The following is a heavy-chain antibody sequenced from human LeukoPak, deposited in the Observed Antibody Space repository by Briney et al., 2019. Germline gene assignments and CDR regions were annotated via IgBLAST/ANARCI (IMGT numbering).Heavy chain of an antibody. CDR3: AKGLEGYCSGGSCYSGEY. Sequence: GGSLRLSCAASGFTFSSYAMSWVRQAPGKGLEWVSAISGSGGSTYYADSVKGRFTISRDNSKNTLYLQMNSLRAEDTAVYYCAKGLEGYCSGGSCYSGEYWGQGTLVTVSS. J-gene: IGHJ4*02. V-gene: IGHV3-23*01. CDR1: GFTFSSYA. D-gene: IGHD2-15*01. CDR2: ISGSGGST.